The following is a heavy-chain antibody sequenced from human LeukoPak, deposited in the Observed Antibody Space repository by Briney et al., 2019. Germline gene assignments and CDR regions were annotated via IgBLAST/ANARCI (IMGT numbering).Heavy chain of an antibody. Sequence: SETLSFTCTVSGGSISSGGYYWSWIRQHPGKGLEWIGYIYYSRSTYYNPSLKSRVTISVDTSKNQFSLKLSSVTAADTAVYYCAREGGSSLDYWGQGTLVTVSS. CDR3: AREGGSSLDY. CDR1: GGSISSGGYY. J-gene: IGHJ4*02. V-gene: IGHV4-31*03. CDR2: IYYSRST. D-gene: IGHD3-16*01.